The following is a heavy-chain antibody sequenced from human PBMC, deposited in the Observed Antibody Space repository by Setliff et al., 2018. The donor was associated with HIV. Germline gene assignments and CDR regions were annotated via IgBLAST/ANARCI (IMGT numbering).Heavy chain of an antibody. CDR2: IIPIIGIA. D-gene: IGHD4-4*01. CDR1: GGTFSNYA. Sequence: SVKVSCKASGGTFSNYAINWVRQAPGQGLEWMGGIIPIIGIASYAQKFRGRVTITADKSTSTAYMELSSLRSEETAVYYCARGWTVPGLLKNDAFDIWGQGTMVTVSS. J-gene: IGHJ3*02. V-gene: IGHV1-69*10. CDR3: ARGWTVPGLLKNDAFDI.